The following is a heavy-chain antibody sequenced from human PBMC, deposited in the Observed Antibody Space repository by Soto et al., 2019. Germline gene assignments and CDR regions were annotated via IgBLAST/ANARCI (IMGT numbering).Heavy chain of an antibody. Sequence: EVQLLESGGGLVQPGGSLRLSCAASGFTFSSYAMSWVRQAPGKGLEWVSVISGSGGSTYYADSVKGRFTISRDNSKNTLYLQMNSPRAEDTAVYYCAKGLAWLVLYGFDYWGQGTLVTVSS. CDR3: AKGLAWLVLYGFDY. J-gene: IGHJ4*02. CDR1: GFTFSSYA. CDR2: ISGSGGST. D-gene: IGHD6-19*01. V-gene: IGHV3-23*01.